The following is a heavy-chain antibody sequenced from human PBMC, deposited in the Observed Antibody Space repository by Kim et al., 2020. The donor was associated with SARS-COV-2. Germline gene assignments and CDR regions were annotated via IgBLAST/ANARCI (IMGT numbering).Heavy chain of an antibody. CDR1: GFTFSSYA. V-gene: IGHV3-23*01. Sequence: GGSLRLSCAASGFTFSSYAMSWVRQAPGKGLEWVSAISGSGGSTYYADSVKGRFTISRDNSKNTLYLQMNSLRAEDTAVYYCAKKVPAARMWGGYGMDAWGQGTTVTVSS. J-gene: IGHJ6*02. D-gene: IGHD2-2*01. CDR3: AKKVPAARMWGGYGMDA. CDR2: ISGSGGST.